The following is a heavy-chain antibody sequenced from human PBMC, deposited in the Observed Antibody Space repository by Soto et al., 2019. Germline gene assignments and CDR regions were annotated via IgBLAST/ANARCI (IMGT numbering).Heavy chain of an antibody. V-gene: IGHV4-39*01. CDR1: GGSISSSSYY. CDR3: ASHPKFYGSGSYQG. D-gene: IGHD3-10*01. Sequence: QLQLQESGPRLVKPSETLSLTCTVSGGSISSSSYYWGWIRQPPGKGLEWSGRIYYSGSTYYNQSLKSRVTISVDTSKNRYTPKLSSVTAADTAVYYCASHPKFYGSGSYQGWGQGTLVTVSS. J-gene: IGHJ4*02. CDR2: IYYSGST.